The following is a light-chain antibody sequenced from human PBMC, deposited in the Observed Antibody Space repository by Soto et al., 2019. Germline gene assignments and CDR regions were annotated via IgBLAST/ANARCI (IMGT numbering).Light chain of an antibody. V-gene: IGLV1-44*01. CDR2: RTN. Sequence: QSVLTQPLSASGTHWQRVTISCSGGTSNIGSNSVSWYQHLPGTSPKLIIFRTNQRPSGVPDRFSGSKSGTSASLAISWLQSEDEPAYYCASWDDGLNGVVFGGGTKLTVL. CDR1: TSNIGSNS. CDR3: ASWDDGLNGVV. J-gene: IGLJ2*01.